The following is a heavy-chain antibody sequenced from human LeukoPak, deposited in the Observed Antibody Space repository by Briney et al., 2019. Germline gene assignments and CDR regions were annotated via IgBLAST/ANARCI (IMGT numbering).Heavy chain of an antibody. V-gene: IGHV4-59*01. CDR2: IYSSGST. CDR3: ARGGEAGLAD. CDR1: GASMSRYY. Sequence: SETLSLTCTVSGASMSRYYWTCVRRPPGKGLEWIGYIYSSGSTNSNPSLKSRVTISVDTSKNQFSLNLSSVTAADTAVYYCARGGEAGLADWGQGTLVTVSS. D-gene: IGHD4-17*01. J-gene: IGHJ4*02.